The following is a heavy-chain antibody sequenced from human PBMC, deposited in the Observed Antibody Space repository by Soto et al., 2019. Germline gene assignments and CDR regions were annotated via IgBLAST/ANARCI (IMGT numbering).Heavy chain of an antibody. Sequence: QITLKESGPTLVKPTQTLTLTCTFSGFSLSTSGVGVGWIRQPPGKALEWLALIYWDDGKRYSPSLRSRLTITKDTSKNQVVLTMTDVDPVDTATYYCAHSRRITIFGMNWFDPWGQGTLVTVSS. D-gene: IGHD3-3*01. CDR3: AHSRRITIFGMNWFDP. CDR2: IYWDDGK. J-gene: IGHJ5*02. CDR1: GFSLSTSGVG. V-gene: IGHV2-5*02.